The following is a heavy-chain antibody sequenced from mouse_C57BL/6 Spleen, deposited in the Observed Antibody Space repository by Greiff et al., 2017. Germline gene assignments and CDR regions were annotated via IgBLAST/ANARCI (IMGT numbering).Heavy chain of an antibody. J-gene: IGHJ2*01. Sequence: VQLKQSGAELVKPGASVKLSCTASGFNIKDYYMHWVKQRTEQGLEWIGRIDPEDGETKYAPKFPGKATITAATSSNTAYLQLASLTSEDTTVYYCARGDDYDVGYWGQGTTLTVSS. V-gene: IGHV14-2*01. CDR2: IDPEDGET. CDR3: ARGDDYDVGY. D-gene: IGHD2-4*01. CDR1: GFNIKDYY.